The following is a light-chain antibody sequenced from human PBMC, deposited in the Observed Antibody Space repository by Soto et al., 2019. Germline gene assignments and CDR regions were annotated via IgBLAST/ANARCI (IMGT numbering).Light chain of an antibody. CDR3: QQYGSSGT. V-gene: IGKV3-20*01. CDR2: GAS. J-gene: IGKJ1*01. Sequence: ENVLKNSPGTLSLSQGERATLSCRASQSVSSSYLAWYQQKPGQAPRLLIYGASSRATGIPDRFSGSGSGTDFTLTISRLEPEDFAVYYCQQYGSSGTFGQGTKVDI. CDR1: QSVSSSY.